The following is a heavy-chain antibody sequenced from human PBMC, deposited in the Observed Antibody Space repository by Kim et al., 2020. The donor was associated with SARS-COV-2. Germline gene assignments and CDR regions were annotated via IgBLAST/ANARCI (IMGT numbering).Heavy chain of an antibody. Sequence: SETLSLTCTVSGGSISSSSYYWGWIRQPPGKGLEWIGSIYYSGSTYYNPSLKSRVTISVDTSKNQFSLKLSSVTAADTAVYYCARQTYYYDSSGYFGPYWGQGTLVTVSS. CDR3: ARQTYYYDSSGYFGPY. V-gene: IGHV4-39*01. J-gene: IGHJ4*02. D-gene: IGHD3-22*01. CDR2: IYYSGST. CDR1: GGSISSSSYY.